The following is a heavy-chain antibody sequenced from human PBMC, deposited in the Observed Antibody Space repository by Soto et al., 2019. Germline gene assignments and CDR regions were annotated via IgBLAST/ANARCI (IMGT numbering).Heavy chain of an antibody. CDR1: GGFINSGDYY. CDR3: ARERPDGCRLDP. J-gene: IGHJ5*02. CDR2: IYYSGST. Sequence: TSENLSPTCTVSGGFINSGDYYWGWIRQPPGKGLEWIGYIYYSGSTYYNPSLKSRVTISVDTSKNQFSLRLSSVTAADTAVYYCARERPDGCRLDPWGQRTLVTVSS. V-gene: IGHV4-30-4*01. D-gene: IGHD6-19*01.